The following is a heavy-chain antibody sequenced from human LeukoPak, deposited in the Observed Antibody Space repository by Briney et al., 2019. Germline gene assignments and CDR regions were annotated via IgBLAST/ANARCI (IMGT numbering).Heavy chain of an antibody. V-gene: IGHV3-23*01. Sequence: GGSLRLSCAASGFTFSSYEMNWVRQAPGKGLEWVSSIISSGGVTYYADSVKGRFTISRDNSKNTVYLQMDSLRAEDSAVYYCAKNAGCSYGLYYFDYWGQGTLVTVSS. CDR1: GFTFSSYE. CDR2: IISSGGVT. CDR3: AKNAGCSYGLYYFDY. D-gene: IGHD5-18*01. J-gene: IGHJ4*02.